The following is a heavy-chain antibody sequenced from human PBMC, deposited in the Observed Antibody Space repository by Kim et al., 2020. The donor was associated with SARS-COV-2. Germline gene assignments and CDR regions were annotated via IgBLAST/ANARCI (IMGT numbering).Heavy chain of an antibody. CDR1: GGSISSSSYY. Sequence: SETLSLTCTVSGGSISSSSYYWGWIRQPPGKGLEWIGSIYYSGSSYYNPSLKSRVTISVDTSKNQFSLKLSSVTAADTAVYYCASQKYGDFDAFDIWGQGTMVTVSS. CDR2: IYYSGSS. D-gene: IGHD4-17*01. J-gene: IGHJ3*02. V-gene: IGHV4-39*01. CDR3: ASQKYGDFDAFDI.